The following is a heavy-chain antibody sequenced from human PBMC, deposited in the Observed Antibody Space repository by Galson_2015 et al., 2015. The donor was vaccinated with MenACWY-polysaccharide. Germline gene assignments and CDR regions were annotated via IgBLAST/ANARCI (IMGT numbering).Heavy chain of an antibody. CDR2: IQYDGSNK. J-gene: IGHJ3*02. D-gene: IGHD2-2*01. V-gene: IGHV3-33*02. CDR3: AREGSRIVFHAFDI. Sequence: SLRLSCAASTVTFRGSGMHWVRQAPGKGLEWVAVIQYDGSNKVYADSAKGRFTISRDNSKNTVFLKMNTLGVEDTAVYYCAREGSRIVFHAFDIWGQGTMVTVSS. CDR1: TVTFRGSG.